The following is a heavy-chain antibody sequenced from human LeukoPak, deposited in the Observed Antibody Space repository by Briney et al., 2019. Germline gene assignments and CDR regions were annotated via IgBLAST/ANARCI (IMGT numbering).Heavy chain of an antibody. CDR2: IYYSGST. CDR1: GGSISSYY. D-gene: IGHD6-19*01. Sequence: SETLSLTCTVSGGSISSYYWSWIRQPPGKGLEWIGYIYYSGSTYYNPSLKSRVTISVDTSKNQFSLKLSSVTAADTAVYYCARDTAIAVAGTGSYDYWGQGTLVTVSS. CDR3: ARDTAIAVAGTGSYDY. V-gene: IGHV4-59*12. J-gene: IGHJ4*02.